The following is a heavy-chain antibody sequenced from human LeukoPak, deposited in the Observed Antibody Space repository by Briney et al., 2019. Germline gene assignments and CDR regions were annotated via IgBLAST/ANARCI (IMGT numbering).Heavy chain of an antibody. V-gene: IGHV4-30-2*01. Sequence: PSETLSLTCAVSGGSISSGGYSWSWIRQPAGKGLEWIGYIYHSGSTYYNPSLKSRVTISVDRSKNQFSLKLSSVTAADTAVYYCARGXQGWFDPWGQKTQVTVS. CDR2: IYHSGST. CDR3: ARGXQGWFDP. J-gene: IGHJ5*02. CDR1: GGSISSGGYS.